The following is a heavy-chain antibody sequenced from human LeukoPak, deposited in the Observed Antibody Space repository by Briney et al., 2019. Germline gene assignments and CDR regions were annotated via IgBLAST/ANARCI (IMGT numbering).Heavy chain of an antibody. J-gene: IGHJ4*02. D-gene: IGHD3-22*01. Sequence: ASVKVSCKASGYTFTSYYMHWVRQAPGQGLEWMGVINPTGGSTNYAQKFQGRVTMTRDTSTSTVYVELTSLISEDTAMYFCARTHDYVSSGLDYWGQGTLVTVSS. CDR1: GYTFTSYY. CDR2: INPTGGST. CDR3: ARTHDYVSSGLDY. V-gene: IGHV1-46*01.